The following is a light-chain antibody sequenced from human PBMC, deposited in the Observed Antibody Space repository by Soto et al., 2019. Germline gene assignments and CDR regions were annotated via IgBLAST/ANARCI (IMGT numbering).Light chain of an antibody. CDR1: QSVSSY. Sequence: EIVLTQSPATLSLSPGERATLSCRASQSVSSYLAWYQQKPGQAPRLLIYDASNRATGIPARFSGRGSGSDFTPTISSLEPEDFAVYYCQQRSNWPRGFTFGPGTKVDIK. CDR3: QQRSNWPRGFT. CDR2: DAS. V-gene: IGKV3-11*01. J-gene: IGKJ3*01.